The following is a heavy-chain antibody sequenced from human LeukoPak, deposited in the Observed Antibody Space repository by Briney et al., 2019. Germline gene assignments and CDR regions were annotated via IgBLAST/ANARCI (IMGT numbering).Heavy chain of an antibody. CDR1: GGSISSYY. CDR2: IYYSGST. Sequence: PSETLSLTCTVSGGSISSYYWSWLRQPPGKGLEWIGYIYYSGSTNYNPSLKSRVTISVDTSKNQFSLKLSSVTAADTAVYYCARVSSSWYNWFDPWGQGTLVTVSS. V-gene: IGHV4-59*01. D-gene: IGHD6-13*01. J-gene: IGHJ5*02. CDR3: ARVSSSWYNWFDP.